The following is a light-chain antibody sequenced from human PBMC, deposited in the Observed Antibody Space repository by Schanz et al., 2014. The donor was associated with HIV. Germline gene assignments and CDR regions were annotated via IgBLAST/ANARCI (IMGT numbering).Light chain of an antibody. CDR2: GVF. V-gene: IGLV2-14*03. CDR1: SSDVGYYKY. Sequence: QSALTQPASVSGSPGQSITISCTGTSSDVGYYKYVSWYQQHPGKAPKVVIYGVFDRPSGISNRFSGSKSGNTASLTISGLQPEDEADYYCSSKATGGRAPFVFGGGTKLTVL. J-gene: IGLJ1*01. CDR3: SSKATGGRAPFV.